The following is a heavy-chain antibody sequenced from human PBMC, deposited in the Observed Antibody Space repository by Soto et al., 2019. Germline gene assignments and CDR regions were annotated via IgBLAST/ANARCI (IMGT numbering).Heavy chain of an antibody. D-gene: IGHD4-17*01. Sequence: LETLSLTCTVSGGSSSSYYWSWIRQPPGKGLEWIGYIYYSGSTNYNPSLKSRVTISVDTSKNQFSLKLSSVTAADTAVYYCARTKKPRRTAELDYWGQGTLVTVSS. V-gene: IGHV4-59*08. CDR1: GGSSSSYY. J-gene: IGHJ4*02. CDR2: IYYSGST. CDR3: ARTKKPRRTAELDY.